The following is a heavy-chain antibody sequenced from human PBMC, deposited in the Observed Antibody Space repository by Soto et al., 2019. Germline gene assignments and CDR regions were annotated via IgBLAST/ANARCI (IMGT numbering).Heavy chain of an antibody. D-gene: IGHD6-25*01. CDR2: TYHRGST. CDR1: GVSISSYL. Sequence: SETLSLTCSVSGVSISSYLWSWIRQAPGRGLEWIGYTYHRGSTNYSPSLKSRVAISLDTSENQFSLKVNSVTAADTAVYYCARIGGYHGPLDYWGQGTPVTVSS. J-gene: IGHJ4*02. CDR3: ARIGGYHGPLDY. V-gene: IGHV4-59*01.